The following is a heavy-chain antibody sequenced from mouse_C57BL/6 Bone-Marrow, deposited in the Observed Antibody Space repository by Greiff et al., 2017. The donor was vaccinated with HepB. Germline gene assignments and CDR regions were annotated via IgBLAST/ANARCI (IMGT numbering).Heavy chain of an antibody. CDR2: IYPRSGNT. CDR3: ARSGGSGYVLPWFAY. J-gene: IGHJ3*01. CDR1: GYTFTSYG. Sequence: VQLQQSGAELARPGASVKLSCKASGYTFTSYGISWVKQRTGQGLEWIGEIYPRSGNTYYNEKFKGKATLTAYKSSSTAYMELRSLTSEDSAVYFCARSGGSGYVLPWFAYWGQGTLVTVSA. D-gene: IGHD3-2*02. V-gene: IGHV1-81*01.